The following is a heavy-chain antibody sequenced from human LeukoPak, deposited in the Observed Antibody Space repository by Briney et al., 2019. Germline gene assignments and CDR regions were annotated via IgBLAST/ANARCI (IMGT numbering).Heavy chain of an antibody. D-gene: IGHD1-14*01. CDR2: IYYSGST. CDR1: GGSISSYY. V-gene: IGHV4-59*01. J-gene: IGHJ6*02. CDR3: ASIGISRGYYYYGMDV. Sequence: SATLSLTCTVSGGSISSYYWSWIRQPPGKGLEWIGYIYYSGSTNYNPSLKSRVTISVDTSKNQFSLKLSSVTAADTAVYYCASIGISRGYYYYGMDVWGQGTTVTVSS.